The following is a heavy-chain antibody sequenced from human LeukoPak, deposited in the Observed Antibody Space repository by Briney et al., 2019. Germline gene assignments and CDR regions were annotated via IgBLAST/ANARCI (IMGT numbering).Heavy chain of an antibody. V-gene: IGHV3-48*04. CDR3: AMVRGVIFDY. J-gene: IGHJ4*02. CDR1: GFTFSRYS. CDR2: ISSNSSTI. D-gene: IGHD3-10*01. Sequence: GGSLRLSCAASGFTFSRYSMNWVRQAPGKGLDWVSYISSNSSTIYYADSVKGRFTISRDDAKNSLSLQMNSLRAEDTAVYYCAMVRGVIFDYWGQGTLVTVSS.